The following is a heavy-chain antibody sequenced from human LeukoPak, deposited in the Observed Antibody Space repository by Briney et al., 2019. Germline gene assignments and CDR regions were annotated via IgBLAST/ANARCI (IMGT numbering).Heavy chain of an antibody. CDR3: ARQTYDFWSGYYFGY. CDR1: GFSLSTSGVG. Sequence: SGPTLVNPTQTLTLTCTFSGFSLSTSGVGVGWIRQPPGKALEWLALIYWNDDKRYSPSLKSRLTITKDTSKNQVVLTMTNMDPVGTATYYCARQTYDFWSGYYFGYWGQGTLVTVSS. J-gene: IGHJ4*02. D-gene: IGHD3-3*01. V-gene: IGHV2-5*01. CDR2: IYWNDDK.